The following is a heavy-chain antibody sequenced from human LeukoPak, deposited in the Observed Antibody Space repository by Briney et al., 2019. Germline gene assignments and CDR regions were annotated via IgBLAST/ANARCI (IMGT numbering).Heavy chain of an antibody. CDR3: AREDSGYDYRYYGMDV. V-gene: IGHV4-4*07. CDR2: IYTSGST. Sequence: SETLSLTCTVSGGSISSYYWSWIRQPARKGLEWIGRIYTSGSTNYNPSLKSRVTMSVDTSKNQFSLKLSSVTAADTAVYYCAREDSGYDYRYYGMDVWGQGTTVTVSS. D-gene: IGHD5-12*01. J-gene: IGHJ6*02. CDR1: GGSISSYY.